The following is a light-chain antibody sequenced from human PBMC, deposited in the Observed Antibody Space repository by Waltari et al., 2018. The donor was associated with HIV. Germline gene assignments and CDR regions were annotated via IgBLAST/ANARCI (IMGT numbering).Light chain of an antibody. CDR3: MQALHTPFM. CDR2: MAS. J-gene: IGKJ5*01. CDR1: QSLLHKNGKNY. Sequence: DVLLTQSPVSLAVTPGESASISCKSSQSLLHKNGKNYLDWYVKKPGQTPQLLMYMASNLAAGVPVRFSGSGSGTEVTLKISRVEAEDVGLYYCMQALHTPFMFGHGTRLEI. V-gene: IGKV2-28*01.